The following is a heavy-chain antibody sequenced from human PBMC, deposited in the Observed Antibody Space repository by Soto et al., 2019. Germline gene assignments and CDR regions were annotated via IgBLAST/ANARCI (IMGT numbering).Heavy chain of an antibody. CDR1: GFTFSNAW. Sequence: GGSLRLSCAASGFTFSNAWMSWVRQAPGKGLEWVGRIKSKTDGGTTDYAAPVKGRFTISRDDSKNTLYLQMNSLKTEDTAVYYCTTDDYGDLQGRYYYYYYMDVWGKGTTVTVSS. V-gene: IGHV3-15*01. CDR3: TTDDYGDLQGRYYYYYYMDV. CDR2: IKSKTDGGTT. D-gene: IGHD4-17*01. J-gene: IGHJ6*03.